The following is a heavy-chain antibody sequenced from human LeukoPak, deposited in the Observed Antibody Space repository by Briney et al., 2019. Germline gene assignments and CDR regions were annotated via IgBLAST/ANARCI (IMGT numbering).Heavy chain of an antibody. V-gene: IGHV3-30*02. J-gene: IGHJ4*02. CDR1: GFTFNDYG. CDR2: IRSDGGEK. D-gene: IGHD2-15*01. Sequence: AGESLRLSCVASGFTFNDYGMHWVRQAPGKGLEWVSFIRSDGGEKQYTDSVKGRFTILRDNSKNTLHLQMNSLRPEDAAMYYCAKDWSVVAANGGSFHWGQGTLVTV. CDR3: AKDWSVVAANGGSFH.